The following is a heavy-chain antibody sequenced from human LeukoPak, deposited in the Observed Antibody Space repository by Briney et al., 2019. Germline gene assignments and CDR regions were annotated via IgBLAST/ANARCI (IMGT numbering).Heavy chain of an antibody. J-gene: IGHJ5*02. CDR3: ARSYGSGIGEYNWFDP. CDR2: IYHSGST. CDR1: GGSISSGGYY. Sequence: SQTLSLTCTVSGGSISSGGYYWSWIRQPPGKGLEWIGYIYHSGSTYYNPSLKSRVTISVDRSKNQFSLKLSSVTAADTAVYYCARSYGSGIGEYNWFDPWGQGTLVTVSS. D-gene: IGHD3-10*01. V-gene: IGHV4-30-2*02.